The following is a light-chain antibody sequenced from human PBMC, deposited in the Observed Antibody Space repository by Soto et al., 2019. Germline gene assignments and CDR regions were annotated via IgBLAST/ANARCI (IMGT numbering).Light chain of an antibody. CDR2: AAS. V-gene: IGKV1-33*01. CDR1: KDIKNY. CDR3: QHSDDLPWT. J-gene: IGKJ1*01. Sequence: DIQMTQSPSSLSASVGDRVTITCQASKDIKNYLNWYQQKPGKAPKLLIYAASILKTGVPSRFSGSRSGTYFTFTISSLQPEDIATYYCQHSDDLPWTFGQGTKVAIK.